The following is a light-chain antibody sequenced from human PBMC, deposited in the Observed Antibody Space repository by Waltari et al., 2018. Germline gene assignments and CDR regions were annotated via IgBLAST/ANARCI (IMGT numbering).Light chain of an antibody. CDR2: DTS. CDR3: QQRRSWPLT. V-gene: IGKV3-11*01. Sequence: IVLTQSPGTLSLSPGERATLSCRASQSVSRSLAWYQQRPGQPPRLLLYDTSNRAPGIPARFSGSGSDTDFTLTISSLEPEDFAVYYCQQRRSWPLTFGGGTKVEIE. J-gene: IGKJ4*01. CDR1: QSVSRS.